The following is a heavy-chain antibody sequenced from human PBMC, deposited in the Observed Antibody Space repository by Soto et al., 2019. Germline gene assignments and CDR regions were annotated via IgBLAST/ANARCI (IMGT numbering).Heavy chain of an antibody. CDR3: ARGLTRPLQYNWSDT. CDR1: GYTFTSYD. V-gene: IGHV1-8*01. Sequence: QVQLVQSGAEVKKPGASVKVSCKASGYTFTSYDINWVRQATGQGLEWLGWMNPNSGNTGYAQKFQGRGSMTRNTSIHTAYLELSSLRSEDTAVYYCARGLTRPLQYNWSDTWGQGTLVTVAS. D-gene: IGHD4-4*01. CDR2: MNPNSGNT. J-gene: IGHJ5*02.